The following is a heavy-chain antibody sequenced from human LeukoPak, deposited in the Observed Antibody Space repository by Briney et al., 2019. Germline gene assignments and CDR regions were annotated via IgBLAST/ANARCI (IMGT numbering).Heavy chain of an antibody. Sequence: PGGSLRLSCAASGFTISSYAMSWVRQAPGKGLEWVSAISGGGGSTYYADSVKGRFTISRDNSKNTLYLQMNSLRAEYTAVYYCAKDLGGSSSWAYWYFDLWGRGTLVAVSS. D-gene: IGHD6-13*01. V-gene: IGHV3-23*01. CDR3: AKDLGGSSSWAYWYFDL. CDR2: ISGGGGST. CDR1: GFTISSYA. J-gene: IGHJ2*01.